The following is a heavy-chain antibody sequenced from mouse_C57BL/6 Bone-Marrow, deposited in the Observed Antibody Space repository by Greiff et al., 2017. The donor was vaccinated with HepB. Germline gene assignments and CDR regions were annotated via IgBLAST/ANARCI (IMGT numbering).Heavy chain of an antibody. CDR2: ISYDGSN. CDR1: GYSITSGYY. V-gene: IGHV3-6*01. CDR3: ARDLYYDYDGGGFDY. D-gene: IGHD2-4*01. Sequence: EVHLVESGPGLVKPSQSLSLTCSVTGYSITSGYYWNWIRQFPGNKLEWMGYISYDGSNNYNPSLKNRISITRDTSKNQFFLKLNSVTTEDTATYYCARDLYYDYDGGGFDYWGQGTTLTVSS. J-gene: IGHJ2*01.